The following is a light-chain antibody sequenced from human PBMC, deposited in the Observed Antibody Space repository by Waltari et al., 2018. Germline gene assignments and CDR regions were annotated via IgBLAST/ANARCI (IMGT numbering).Light chain of an antibody. CDR3: SSQSSNDVVL. J-gene: IGLJ2*01. Sequence: QSALTQPASVSGSPGQSVTIFCAGTSNYVGRYNSFSWYQEHPGQAPRVIIYDVSERPSGVSDRFSGSKSGNTASLTISGLQAEDEADYYCSSQSSNDVVLFGGGTKLTVL. V-gene: IGLV2-14*01. CDR2: DVS. CDR1: SNYVGRYNS.